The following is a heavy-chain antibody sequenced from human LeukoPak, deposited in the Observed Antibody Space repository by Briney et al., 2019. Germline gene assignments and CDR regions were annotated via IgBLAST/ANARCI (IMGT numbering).Heavy chain of an antibody. V-gene: IGHV1-18*01. CDR1: GYTFTGYG. Sequence: ASVKVSCKASGYTFTGYGISWVRQAPGQGLEGMGWISAYNGNTNYAQKLQGRVTMTTDTTTSTAYMELRSLRSDDTAVYYCARARWELRHFDYWGQGTLVTVSS. CDR2: ISAYNGNT. J-gene: IGHJ4*02. CDR3: ARARWELRHFDY. D-gene: IGHD1-26*01.